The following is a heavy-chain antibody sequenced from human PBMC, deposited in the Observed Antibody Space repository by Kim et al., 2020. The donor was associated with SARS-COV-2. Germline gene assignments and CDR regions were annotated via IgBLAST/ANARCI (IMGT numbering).Heavy chain of an antibody. CDR1: EFSFSDYY. J-gene: IGHJ5*02. D-gene: IGHD5-12*01. Sequence: GGSLRLYCAASEFSFSDYYMSRIRQAPGKGLELVSYISGSSHYTNYADSVKGRFTVSRDNPKNSLYLQMNSLRAEDTAVYYCARVFRRGYSGGFDPWGQG. CDR2: ISGSSHYT. V-gene: IGHV3-11*05. CDR3: ARVFRRGYSGGFDP.